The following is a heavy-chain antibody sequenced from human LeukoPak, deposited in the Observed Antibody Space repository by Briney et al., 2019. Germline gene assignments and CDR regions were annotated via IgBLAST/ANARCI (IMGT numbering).Heavy chain of an antibody. V-gene: IGHV1-69*04. Sequence: SVKVSCKASGYTFTSYDINWVRQAPGQGLEWMGRIIPILGIANYAQKFQGRVTITADKSTSTAYMELSSLRSEDTAVYYCASSGWSQVNYYYYGTDVWGQGTTVTVSS. D-gene: IGHD6-19*01. CDR3: ASSGWSQVNYYYYGTDV. CDR2: IIPILGIA. CDR1: GYTFTSYD. J-gene: IGHJ6*02.